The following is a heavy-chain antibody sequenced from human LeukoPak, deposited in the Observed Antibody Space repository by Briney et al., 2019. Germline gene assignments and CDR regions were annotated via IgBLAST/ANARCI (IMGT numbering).Heavy chain of an antibody. D-gene: IGHD2-2*01. Sequence: SETLSLTCTVSGGSISSYYWSWIRKPPGKGLEGMGYIYYSGSTNYNPSLKSRVTVSVDTSKNQFSLKLSSVTAADTAVYYCARTRGGVVPAAILDALDIWGQGTMVTVSS. CDR1: GGSISSYY. CDR3: ARTRGGVVPAAILDALDI. V-gene: IGHV4-59*01. CDR2: IYYSGST. J-gene: IGHJ3*02.